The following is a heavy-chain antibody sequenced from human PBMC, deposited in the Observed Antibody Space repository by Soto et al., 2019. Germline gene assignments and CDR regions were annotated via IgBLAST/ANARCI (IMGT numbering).Heavy chain of an antibody. CDR3: ARGVGSSPPQY. J-gene: IGHJ4*02. CDR1: GGSVSVYY. D-gene: IGHD1-26*01. CDR2: IYASGSP. V-gene: IGHV4-59*02. Sequence: SETLSLTCTISGGSVSVYYWSWIRQSTGQGLEWIGYIYASGSPYYNPSLRSRVTVSADTSKNQISLKLTSPTAADTAVYYCARGVGSSPPQYWGRGTLVTVSS.